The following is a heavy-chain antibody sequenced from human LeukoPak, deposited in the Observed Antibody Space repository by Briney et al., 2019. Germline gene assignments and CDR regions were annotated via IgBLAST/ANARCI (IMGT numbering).Heavy chain of an antibody. J-gene: IGHJ5*02. V-gene: IGHV4-59*01. Sequence: SETLSLTCTVSGGSISGYSWSWIRQSPGGGLEWIGYIYYSGDTAYNPSLRSRVTMSVDTSKNQLSLQLSSMTTADTPVYYCARLRGLRYFDWLLFGNWFDPWGQGTLVTVSS. CDR3: ARLRGLRYFDWLLFGNWFDP. CDR1: GGSISGYS. D-gene: IGHD3-9*01. CDR2: IYYSGDT.